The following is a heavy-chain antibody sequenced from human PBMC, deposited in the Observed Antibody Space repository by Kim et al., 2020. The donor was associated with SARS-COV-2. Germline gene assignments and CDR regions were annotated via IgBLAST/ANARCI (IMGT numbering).Heavy chain of an antibody. CDR1: GFTFSSYS. J-gene: IGHJ6*02. CDR2: ISSSSSYI. V-gene: IGHV3-21*01. CDR3: ARDHDGYYYGMDV. Sequence: GGSLRLSCAASGFTFSSYSMNWVRQAPGKGLEWVSSISSSSSYIYYADSVKGRFTISRDNAKNSLYLQMNSLRAEDTAVYYCARDHDGYYYGMDVWGQGTTVTVSS. D-gene: IGHD3-16*01.